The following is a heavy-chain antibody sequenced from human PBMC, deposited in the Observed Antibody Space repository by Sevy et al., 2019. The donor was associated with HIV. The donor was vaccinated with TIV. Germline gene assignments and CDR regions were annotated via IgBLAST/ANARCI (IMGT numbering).Heavy chain of an antibody. Sequence: GGSLRLSCAASGFTFSDYFMSWIRQAPGKGLEWVSYISGSGITKYYADSVKGRFTVSRDNAKKSLYLQLSSLRPEATAVYYFARELQLTTIDYWGQGTLVTVSS. V-gene: IGHV3-11*01. CDR2: ISGSGITK. CDR3: ARELQLTTIDY. D-gene: IGHD1-1*01. J-gene: IGHJ4*02. CDR1: GFTFSDYF.